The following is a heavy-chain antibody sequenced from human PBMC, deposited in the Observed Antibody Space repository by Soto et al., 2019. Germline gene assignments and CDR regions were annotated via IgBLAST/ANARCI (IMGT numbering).Heavy chain of an antibody. CDR3: ARPRFGLDC. Sequence: SETLSLTCTVSGGSISSYYWSWIRQPPGKGLEWIGYIHYSGSTHYNPSLKSRVGISIDTSKTQFSLTLGSVTAADTAVYYCARPRFGLDCWGQGTLVTVSS. D-gene: IGHD3-10*01. CDR1: GGSISSYY. V-gene: IGHV4-59*08. J-gene: IGHJ4*02. CDR2: IHYSGST.